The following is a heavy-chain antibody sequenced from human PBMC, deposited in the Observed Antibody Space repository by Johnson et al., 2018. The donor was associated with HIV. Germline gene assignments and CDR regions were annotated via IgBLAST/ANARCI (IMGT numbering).Heavy chain of an antibody. CDR3: AKDFDYYDSSGYYGDI. CDR1: GFTFSSYG. D-gene: IGHD3-22*01. Sequence: QVQVVESGGGVVQPGRSLRLSCAASGFTFSSYGMHWVRQAPGKGLEWVAVIWYDGSNKYYADSVTGRFTISRDNSKNTLYLQMNSLRAEDTAVYYCAKDFDYYDSSGYYGDIWGQGTMVTVSS. V-gene: IGHV3-33*06. CDR2: IWYDGSNK. J-gene: IGHJ3*02.